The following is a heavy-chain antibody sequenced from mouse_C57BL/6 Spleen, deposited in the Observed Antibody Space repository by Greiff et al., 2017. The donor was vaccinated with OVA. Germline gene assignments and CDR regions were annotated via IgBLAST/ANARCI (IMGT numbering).Heavy chain of an antibody. CDR2: IWTGGGT. CDR1: GFSLTSYA. CDR3: ARNGAYYAYQAWFAY. D-gene: IGHD2-10*01. V-gene: IGHV2-9-1*01. Sequence: VMLVESGPGLVAPSQSLSITCTVSGFSLTSYAISWVRQPPGKGLEWLGVIWTGGGTNYNSALKSRLSISKDNSKSQVFLKMNSLQTDDTARYYCARNGAYYAYQAWFAYWGQGTLVTVSA. J-gene: IGHJ3*01.